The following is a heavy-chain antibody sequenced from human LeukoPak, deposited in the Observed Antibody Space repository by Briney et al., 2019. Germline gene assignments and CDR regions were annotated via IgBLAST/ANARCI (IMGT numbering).Heavy chain of an antibody. CDR1: GYSFTNYW. V-gene: IGHV5-51*01. J-gene: IGHJ3*02. Sequence: GESLKISCKGSGYSFTNYWIAWVRQMPGKGLEWMGIIFLGDSDSRYGPSFQGQVTISADKSVSTAYLQWSSLKASDTAMYYCATGDTPMTWARTMGGGGFDHAFVMWGQGTMVTVSS. CDR2: IFLGDSDS. D-gene: IGHD5-18*01. CDR3: ATGDTPMTWARTMGGGGFDHAFVM.